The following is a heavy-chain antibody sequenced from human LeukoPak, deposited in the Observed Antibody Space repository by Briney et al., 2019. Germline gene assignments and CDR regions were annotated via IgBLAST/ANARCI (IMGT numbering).Heavy chain of an antibody. V-gene: IGHV3-23*01. Sequence: GGSLRLSCAASGFTFTTYAMSWVRQAPGKGLEWVSATSGSGGSTYYADSVKGRFTISRDNSKNTLYLQMNSLRAEDTAVYYCARRCYDSSGFDYWGQGTLVTVSS. J-gene: IGHJ4*02. D-gene: IGHD3-22*01. CDR1: GFTFTTYA. CDR2: TSGSGGST. CDR3: ARRCYDSSGFDY.